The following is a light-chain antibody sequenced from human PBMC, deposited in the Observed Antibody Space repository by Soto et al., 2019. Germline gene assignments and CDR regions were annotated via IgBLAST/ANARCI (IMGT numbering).Light chain of an antibody. Sequence: VLTRSPATQSLSPGERATLSCRASQSVHSNLAWFQQHPGQAPRLLIYGASSRATGIPGRFSGSGSGTDFTLTISRLEPEDFAVYYYQQYDSSWTFGQGTKVDIK. V-gene: IGKV3-20*01. CDR1: QSVHSN. J-gene: IGKJ1*01. CDR2: GAS. CDR3: QQYDSSWT.